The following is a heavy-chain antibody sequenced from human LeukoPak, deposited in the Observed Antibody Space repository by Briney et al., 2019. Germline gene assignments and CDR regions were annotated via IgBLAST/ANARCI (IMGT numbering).Heavy chain of an antibody. CDR3: ARSYDFWSGYHFDY. V-gene: IGHV4-59*08. Sequence: SETLSLTCTVSGGSISSYYWSWIRQPPGKGLEWIGYIYYSGSTNYNPSLKSRVTISVDTSKNQFSLKLSSVTAADTAVYYCARSYDFWSGYHFDYWGQGTLVTVSS. CDR2: IYYSGST. D-gene: IGHD3-3*01. J-gene: IGHJ4*02. CDR1: GGSISSYY.